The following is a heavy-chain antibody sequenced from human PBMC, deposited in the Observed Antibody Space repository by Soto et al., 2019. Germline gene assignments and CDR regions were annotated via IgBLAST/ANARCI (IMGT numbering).Heavy chain of an antibody. V-gene: IGHV1-46*01. D-gene: IGHD1-1*01. Sequence: QVQLVQSGAEVKKPGASVKVSCKASGYTFTGYYMHWVRQAPGQGLEWMGVINPSGGSTSYAQKFQDRVTMTRDTSTSTVYMEVSSLRSEDTAVYYCARVTTGGFDYWGQGTLVTVSS. J-gene: IGHJ4*02. CDR1: GYTFTGYY. CDR2: INPSGGST. CDR3: ARVTTGGFDY.